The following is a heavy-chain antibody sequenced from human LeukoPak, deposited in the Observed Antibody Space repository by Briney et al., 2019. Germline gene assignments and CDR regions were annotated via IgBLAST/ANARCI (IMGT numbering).Heavy chain of an antibody. CDR2: IDHIGRT. J-gene: IGHJ4*02. CDR3: ARDPTAAAGIGVDY. V-gene: IGHV4-34*01. D-gene: IGHD6-13*01. Sequence: SETLSLTCAVYGESFRGYYWTWIRQTPGKGLEWIGEIDHIGRTTYNPSLKSRVTISVDTSKNQFSLKLSSVTAADTAVYYCARDPTAAAGIGVDYWGQGTLVTVSS. CDR1: GESFRGYY.